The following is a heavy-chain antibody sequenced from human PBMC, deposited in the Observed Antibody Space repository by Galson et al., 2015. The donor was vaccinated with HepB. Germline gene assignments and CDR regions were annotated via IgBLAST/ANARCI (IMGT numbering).Heavy chain of an antibody. CDR2: INQDGGAR. J-gene: IGHJ3*01. CDR1: GFTFTNYY. Sequence: SLRLSCAASGFTFTNYYVGWVRQALGKGLEWVAYINQDGGARFYVDSVRGRFTISRDNADNLLYLQMNSLRVEDTAVYYCARWSLAFDFWGQGTMLTVSS. CDR3: ARWSLAFDF. V-gene: IGHV3-7*01.